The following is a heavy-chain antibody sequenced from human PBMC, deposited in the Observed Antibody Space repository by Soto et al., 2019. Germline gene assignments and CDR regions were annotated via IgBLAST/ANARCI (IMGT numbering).Heavy chain of an antibody. Sequence: SETLSLTCAVYGGSFSSYYRSWIRQPPGKGLEWIGEINHSGSTNYNPSLKSRVTILVDTSKNQFSLKLSSVTAADTAVYYCARNRRIQLWLSWFDPWGQGTLVTVSS. J-gene: IGHJ5*02. V-gene: IGHV4-34*01. CDR3: ARNRRIQLWLSWFDP. D-gene: IGHD5-18*01. CDR2: INHSGST. CDR1: GGSFSSYY.